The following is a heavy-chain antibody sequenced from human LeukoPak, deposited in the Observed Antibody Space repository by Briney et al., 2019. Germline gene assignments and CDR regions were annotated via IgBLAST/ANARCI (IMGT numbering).Heavy chain of an antibody. J-gene: IGHJ4*02. CDR2: INHSGST. CDR1: GGSFSGYY. V-gene: IGHV4-34*01. CDR3: ARGRSGSYVDY. Sequence: SETLSLTCAVYGGSFSGYYWSWIRQPPGKGLEWIGEINHSGSTNYNPSLKSRVTISVDTSKNQFSLKLSSVTAADTAVYYCARGRSGSYVDYWGQGTLATVSS. D-gene: IGHD1-26*01.